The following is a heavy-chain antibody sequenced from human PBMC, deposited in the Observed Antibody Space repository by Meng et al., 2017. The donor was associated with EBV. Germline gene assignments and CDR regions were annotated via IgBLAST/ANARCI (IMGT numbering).Heavy chain of an antibody. CDR3: ARVGIAVAGTGDY. CDR1: VYTFTDYY. J-gene: IGHJ4*02. V-gene: IGHV1-2*06. D-gene: IGHD6-19*01. Sequence: QVQLVQPGAEFNKSGASVKVSCMSSVYTFTDYYMHWVRQAPGQGREWLGRVNPHSGGTNYAQKFQGRVTMTRDTSISTDYMELSRLRSDDKAVYYCARVGIAVAGTGDYWGQGTLVTVSS. CDR2: VNPHSGGT.